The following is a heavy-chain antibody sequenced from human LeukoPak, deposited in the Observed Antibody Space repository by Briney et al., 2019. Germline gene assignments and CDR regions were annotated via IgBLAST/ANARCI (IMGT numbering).Heavy chain of an antibody. CDR3: ARFGRGSSWYYFDY. CDR1: GGSISSHY. D-gene: IGHD6-13*01. V-gene: IGHV4-59*11. J-gene: IGHJ4*02. CDR2: IYYSGST. Sequence: SETLSLTCTVSGGSISSHYWSWIRQPPGKGLEWIGYIYYSGSTSYNPSLKSRVTISVDTSKNQFSLKLSSVTAADTAVYYCARFGRGSSWYYFDYWGQGTLVTVSS.